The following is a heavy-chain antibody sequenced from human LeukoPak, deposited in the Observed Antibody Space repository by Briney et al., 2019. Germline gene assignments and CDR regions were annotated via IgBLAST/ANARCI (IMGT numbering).Heavy chain of an antibody. V-gene: IGHV4-30-4*07. J-gene: IGHJ4*02. Sequence: PSETLSLTCAVSGGSISSGGYSWSWIRQPPGKGLEWIGYIYYSGSTYYNPSLKTRVTISVDTSKNQFSLKLSSVPAADTAVYYCARHRLYYDILTGYRPPVNFDYWGQGPLVTVSS. CDR2: IYYSGST. CDR3: ARHRLYYDILTGYRPPVNFDY. CDR1: GGSISSGGYS. D-gene: IGHD3-9*01.